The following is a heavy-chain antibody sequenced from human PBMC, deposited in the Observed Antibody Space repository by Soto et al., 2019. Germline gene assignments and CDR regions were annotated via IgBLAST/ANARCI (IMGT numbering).Heavy chain of an antibody. V-gene: IGHV3-48*02. Sequence: GGSLRLSCAASGFTFSSYNMNWVRQAPGNGLEWVSYIISSSRTIYYADSVKGRFAISRDNAKNSLYLQMNSLRDEDTAVYYCVREGTELWTFDYWGQGTLVTVSS. CDR3: VREGTELWTFDY. CDR1: GFTFSSYN. CDR2: IISSSRTI. J-gene: IGHJ4*02. D-gene: IGHD1-1*01.